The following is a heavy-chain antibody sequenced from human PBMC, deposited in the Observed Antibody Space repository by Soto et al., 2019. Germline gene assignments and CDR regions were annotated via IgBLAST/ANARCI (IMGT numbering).Heavy chain of an antibody. CDR3: AGNWNDGDDYFDY. V-gene: IGHV1-2*02. D-gene: IGHD1-1*01. CDR1: GYTFTGYY. CDR2: INPNSGCT. J-gene: IGHJ4*02. Sequence: QVQLVQSRAEVKKPGASVKVSCKASGYTFTGYYMHWVRQAPGQGFEWMGWINPNSGCTNYAQKFQGRVTMTRDTSMSTVYTELSRLRSDDTAVYYCAGNWNDGDDYFDYWGQGTLVTVSS.